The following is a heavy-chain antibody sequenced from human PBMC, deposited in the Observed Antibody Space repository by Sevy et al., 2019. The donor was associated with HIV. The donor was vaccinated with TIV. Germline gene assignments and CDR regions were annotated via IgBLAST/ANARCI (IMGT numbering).Heavy chain of an antibody. J-gene: IGHJ6*02. CDR2: ISGFGDKT. CDR1: GVTFSDYA. D-gene: IGHD1-1*01. CDR3: AKAGGINWFYYYYGMDV. Sequence: GGSLRLSCAVSGVTFSDYAMSWVRQAPGKGLEWVSFISGFGDKTYYADSVGGQFTISRDNSKNTLHRQMNSLRAEDTAVYYCAKAGGINWFYYYYGMDVWGQGTTVTVSS. V-gene: IGHV3-23*01.